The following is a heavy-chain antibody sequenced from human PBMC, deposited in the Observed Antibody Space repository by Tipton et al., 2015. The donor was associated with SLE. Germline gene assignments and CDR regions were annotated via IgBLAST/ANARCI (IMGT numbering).Heavy chain of an antibody. CDR1: GVSISGH. Sequence: TLSLTCSVSGVSISGHWSWIRQPPGGGLEWIAYIYHSGSSNSNPSLRSRVTMSVDRPKNQFSLRLSSVSPADTAVYYCARDGHAGAFDFWGPGTLVTVSS. J-gene: IGHJ3*01. CDR2: IYHSGSS. V-gene: IGHV4-59*11. CDR3: ARDGHAGAFDF.